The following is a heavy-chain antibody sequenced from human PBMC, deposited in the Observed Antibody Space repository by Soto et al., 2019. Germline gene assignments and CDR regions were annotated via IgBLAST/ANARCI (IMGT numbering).Heavy chain of an antibody. CDR1: GGTFSSYA. J-gene: IGHJ4*02. CDR2: IIPIFGTA. D-gene: IGHD6-19*01. V-gene: IGHV1-69*13. CDR3: AREGNSSGWFGTYFDY. Sequence: SVKVSCKASGGTFSSYAISWVRQAPGQGLEWMGGIIPIFGTANYAQKFQGRVTITADESTSTAYTELSSLRSEDTAVYYCAREGNSSGWFGTYFDYWGQGTLVTVSS.